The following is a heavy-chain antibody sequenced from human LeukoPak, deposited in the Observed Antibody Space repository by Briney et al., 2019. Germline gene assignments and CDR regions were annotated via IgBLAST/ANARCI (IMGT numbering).Heavy chain of an antibody. CDR1: GFTFSSYA. V-gene: IGHV3-30*04. D-gene: IGHD6-13*01. CDR2: ISYDGSNK. Sequence: GGSLRLSCAASGFTFSSYAMHWVRQAPGEGLEWVAVISYDGSNKYYADSVKGRFTISRDNSKNTLYLQMNSLRAEDTAVYYCARDKSRYSSSWTFDYWGQGTLVTVSS. J-gene: IGHJ4*02. CDR3: ARDKSRYSSSWTFDY.